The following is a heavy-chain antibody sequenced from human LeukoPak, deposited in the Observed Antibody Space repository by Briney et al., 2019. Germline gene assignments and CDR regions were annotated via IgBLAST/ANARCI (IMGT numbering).Heavy chain of an antibody. CDR3: ARPLAPVMLNAFDI. V-gene: IGHV3-23*01. J-gene: IGHJ3*02. D-gene: IGHD2-8*01. CDR2: ISGNGAKT. CDR1: GFTFSSYG. Sequence: GGSLRLSCEASGFTFSSYGTSWVRQAPGKGLEWVSTISGNGAKTYYADSVKGRFTISRDNSKNTLYLQMNSLRAEDTAVYYCARPLAPVMLNAFDIWGQGTMVTVSS.